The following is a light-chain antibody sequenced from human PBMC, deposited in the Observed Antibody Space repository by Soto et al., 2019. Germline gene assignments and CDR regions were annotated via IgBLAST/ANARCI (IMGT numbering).Light chain of an antibody. J-gene: IGLJ2*01. CDR2: DVS. V-gene: IGLV2-14*03. CDR1: SSDAGNYNY. CDR3: SSYTSTGSL. Sequence: QSALTQPASVSGSPGESITISCTGTSSDAGNYNYVSWYQQHPGKAPKLMIYDVSNRPSGVSNRFSGSKSGNTASLTISGLQAEDEAVYYCSSYTSTGSLFGGGTKLTVL.